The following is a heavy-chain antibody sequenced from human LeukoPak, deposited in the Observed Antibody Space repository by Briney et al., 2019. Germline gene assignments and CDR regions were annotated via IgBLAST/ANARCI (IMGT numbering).Heavy chain of an antibody. V-gene: IGHV3-30*04. CDR1: GFTFISYA. CDR3: AREGSSNGFYYFDF. Sequence: GGSLRLSCAASGFTFISYAMHWVRQAPGKGLEWVAVISYDGSNKYYADSVKGRFTISRDDAKSSLFLHMNSLRAEDTAVYYCAREGSSNGFYYFDFWGQGTLVTVSS. D-gene: IGHD5-18*01. J-gene: IGHJ4*02. CDR2: ISYDGSNK.